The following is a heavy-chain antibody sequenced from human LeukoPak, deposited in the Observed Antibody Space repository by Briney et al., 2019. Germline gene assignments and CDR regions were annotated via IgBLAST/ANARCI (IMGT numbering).Heavy chain of an antibody. J-gene: IGHJ5*02. V-gene: IGHV1-46*01. D-gene: IGHD1-26*01. Sequence: GASVKVSCKASGYTFTSYYMHWVRQAPGQGLEWMGIINPSGGSTSYAQKFQGRVTMTRDTSTSTVYLEMRSLRSEDTAVYYCAGSIVGAGGYWFDPWGQGTLVTVSS. CDR1: GYTFTSYY. CDR2: INPSGGST. CDR3: AGSIVGAGGYWFDP.